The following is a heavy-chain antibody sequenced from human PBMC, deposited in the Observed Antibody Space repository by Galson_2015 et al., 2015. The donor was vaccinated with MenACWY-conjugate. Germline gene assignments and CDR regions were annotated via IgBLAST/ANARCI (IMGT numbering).Heavy chain of an antibody. CDR3: ARPVRNRLSISVPYYFDY. J-gene: IGHJ4*02. V-gene: IGHV3-7*03. Sequence: SLRLSCAASGFTLSRYWMSWVRQAPGKGLVWVATIREDRSETFHMDSVEVRFTISSGNAQNSLHVQMNSLRVEDTAVYYCARPVRNRLSISVPYYFDYWGQGTLVTVSS. CDR1: GFTLSRYW. D-gene: IGHD2/OR15-2a*01. CDR2: IREDRSET.